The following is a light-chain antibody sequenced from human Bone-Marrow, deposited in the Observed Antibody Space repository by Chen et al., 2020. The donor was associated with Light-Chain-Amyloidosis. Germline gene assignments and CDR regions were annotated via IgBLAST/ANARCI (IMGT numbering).Light chain of an antibody. CDR3: QSADSSGTYEVI. CDR1: DLPTKY. J-gene: IGLJ2*01. CDR2: RDT. Sequence: SYELTQPPSVSVSPGQTARITCSGDDLPTKYAYWYQQKPGQAPVLVIHRDTERPSGISERFSGSSSGTTATLTHSGVQAEAEADYHCQSADSSGTYEVIFGGGTKLTVL. V-gene: IGLV3-25*03.